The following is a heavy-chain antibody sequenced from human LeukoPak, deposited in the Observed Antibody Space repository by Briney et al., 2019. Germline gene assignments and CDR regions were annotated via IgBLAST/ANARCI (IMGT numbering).Heavy chain of an antibody. J-gene: IGHJ4*02. CDR2: INPNSGGT. Sequence: ASVKVSCKASGYTFTGYYMHWVRQAPGQGLEWMGWINPNSGGTNYAQKFQGRVTMTRDTSISTAYMELSRLRSDDTAVYYCAREGYSYGYYYFDYWGQGTLVTVSS. V-gene: IGHV1-2*02. CDR1: GYTFTGYY. D-gene: IGHD5-18*01. CDR3: AREGYSYGYYYFDY.